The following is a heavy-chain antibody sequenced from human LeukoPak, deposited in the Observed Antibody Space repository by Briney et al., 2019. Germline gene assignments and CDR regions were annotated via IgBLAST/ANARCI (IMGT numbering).Heavy chain of an antibody. CDR3: ARVPYHYYGSGSYTFWDY. CDR2: INPNSGGT. V-gene: IGHV1-2*02. CDR1: GYTFTGYY. D-gene: IGHD3-10*01. Sequence: ASVTVSCKASGYTFTGYYMHWVRQAPGQGLEWMGWINPNSGGTNYAQKFQGRVTMTRDTSISAAYMELSRLRSDDTAVYYCARVPYHYYGSGSYTFWDYWGQGTLVTVSS. J-gene: IGHJ4*02.